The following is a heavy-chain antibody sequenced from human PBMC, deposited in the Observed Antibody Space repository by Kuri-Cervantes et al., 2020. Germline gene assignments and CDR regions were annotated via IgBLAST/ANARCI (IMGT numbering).Heavy chain of an antibody. J-gene: IGHJ5*02. CDR1: GYTSTGAY. D-gene: IGHD1-26*01. CDR3: VRGGGRGGFDP. Sequence: ASVKVSCKAFGYTSTGAYMHWVRQAPGQGLGYMGWIDPNTGGTNFAQKFQGRVTMTRDTSISTVYMDLSGLRSDDTAVYYCVRGGGRGGFDPWGQGTLVTVSS. CDR2: IDPNTGGT. V-gene: IGHV1-2*02.